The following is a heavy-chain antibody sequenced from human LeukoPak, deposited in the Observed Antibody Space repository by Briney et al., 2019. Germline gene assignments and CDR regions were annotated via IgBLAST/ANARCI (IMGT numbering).Heavy chain of an antibody. J-gene: IGHJ4*02. D-gene: IGHD5-18*01. V-gene: IGHV5-51*01. CDR1: GCSFTSYW. CDR3: ARQTAMGRSGDY. CDR2: IDPSDSGT. Sequence: GESLKISCKASGCSFTSYWIGSVRQMPGKGLEWMGIIDPSDSGTRYTPSFQGQVTISVDKSLTTADLRWNSLKASDTAMYYCARQTAMGRSGDYWGQGTLVTVSS.